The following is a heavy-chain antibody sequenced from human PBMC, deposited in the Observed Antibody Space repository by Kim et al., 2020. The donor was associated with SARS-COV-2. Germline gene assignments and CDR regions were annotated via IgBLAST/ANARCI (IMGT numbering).Heavy chain of an antibody. V-gene: IGHV3-15*01. Sequence: GGSLRLSCAASRFSFSDAWMYWVRQVPGKGLEWVGRIKSKADGGTTVYAPPVKDRFTISRDDSKTTLYLQMNSLKSEDTAVYYFTDGLDVWGHGTTVTVS. CDR3: TDGLDV. CDR2: IKSKADGGTT. J-gene: IGHJ6*02. CDR1: RFSFSDAW.